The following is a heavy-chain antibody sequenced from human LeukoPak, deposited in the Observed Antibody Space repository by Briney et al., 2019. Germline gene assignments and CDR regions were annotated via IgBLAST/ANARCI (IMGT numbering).Heavy chain of an antibody. Sequence: KTGGSLRLSCAASGFTFSSYSMNWVRQAPGKGLEWVSSISSSSSYIYYADSVKGRFTISRDNAKNSPYLQMNSLRAEDTAVYYCARGLPTPKGYFDYWGQGTLVTVSS. CDR2: ISSSSSYI. D-gene: IGHD2-15*01. CDR1: GFTFSSYS. CDR3: ARGLPTPKGYFDY. J-gene: IGHJ4*02. V-gene: IGHV3-21*01.